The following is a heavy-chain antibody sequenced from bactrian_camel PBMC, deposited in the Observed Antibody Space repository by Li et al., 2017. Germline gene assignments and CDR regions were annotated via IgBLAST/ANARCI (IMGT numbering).Heavy chain of an antibody. D-gene: IGHD1*01. Sequence: VQLVESGGGLVQPGGSLTLSCAASGFTFSSDSMNWVRQAPGKGLEWVSAINSAGDTTYYADSMKGGFTISRDNAKNTLYLQLHSLKPEDTAMYYCAKPGGGTWFWEIHYWGQGTQVTVS. V-gene: IGHV3S31*01. CDR2: INSAGDTT. CDR3: AKPGGGTWFWEIHY. CDR1: GFTFSSDS. J-gene: IGHJ4*01.